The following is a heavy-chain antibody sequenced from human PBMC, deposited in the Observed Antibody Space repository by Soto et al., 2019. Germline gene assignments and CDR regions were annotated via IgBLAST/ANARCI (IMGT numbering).Heavy chain of an antibody. CDR1: GGSISSYY. V-gene: IGHV4-4*07. J-gene: IGHJ6*02. Sequence: SETLSLTCTVSGGSISSYYWSWIRQPAGKGLEWIGRIYTSGSTNYNPSLKSRVTMSVDTSKNQFSLKLSSVTAAGTAVYYCAREPIGYCSGGSCYTPAYYYGMDVWGQGTTVTVSS. D-gene: IGHD2-15*01. CDR3: AREPIGYCSGGSCYTPAYYYGMDV. CDR2: IYTSGST.